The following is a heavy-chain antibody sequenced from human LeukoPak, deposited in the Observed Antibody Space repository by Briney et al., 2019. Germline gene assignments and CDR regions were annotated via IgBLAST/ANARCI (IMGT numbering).Heavy chain of an antibody. V-gene: IGHV3-30*18. J-gene: IGHJ4*02. CDR2: MSYDGSNK. Sequence: PGRSLRPSCAASGFTFSSYGMHWVRQAPGKGLEWVAVMSYDGSNKYYADSVKGRFTISRDNSKNTLYLQMNSLRAEDTAVYYCAKEGDYYGSGSYYYQDYWGQGTLVTVSS. D-gene: IGHD3-10*01. CDR3: AKEGDYYGSGSYYYQDY. CDR1: GFTFSSYG.